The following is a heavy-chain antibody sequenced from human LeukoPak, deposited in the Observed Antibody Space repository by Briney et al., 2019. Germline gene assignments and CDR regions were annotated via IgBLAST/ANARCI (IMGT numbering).Heavy chain of an antibody. J-gene: IGHJ4*02. CDR3: ANYGDYVRHYYFDY. D-gene: IGHD4-17*01. Sequence: GGSLRLSCAASGFTFSSYAMHWVRQAPGKGLEWVAVISYDGSNKYYADSVKGRFTISRDNSKNTLYLQMNSLRAEDTAVYYCANYGDYVRHYYFDYWGQGTLVTVSS. V-gene: IGHV3-30-3*01. CDR2: ISYDGSNK. CDR1: GFTFSSYA.